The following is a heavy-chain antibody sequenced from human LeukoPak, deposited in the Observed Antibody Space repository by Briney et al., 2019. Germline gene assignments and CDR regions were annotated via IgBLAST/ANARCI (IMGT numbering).Heavy chain of an antibody. CDR3: TTPSGSYGLDAFDI. CDR2: IKDKTDGGTT. D-gene: IGHD3-10*01. CDR1: GFTFSNAW. V-gene: IGHV3-15*01. Sequence: GGSLRLSCAASGFTFSNAWMSWVRQAPGKGLEWVGRIKDKTDGGTTDYAAPVKGRFTISRDDSKTTLYLQMNSLNTEDTAVYYCTTPSGSYGLDAFDIWGQGTMVTVSS. J-gene: IGHJ3*02.